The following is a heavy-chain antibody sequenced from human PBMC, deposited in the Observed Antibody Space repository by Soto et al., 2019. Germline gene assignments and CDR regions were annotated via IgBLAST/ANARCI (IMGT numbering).Heavy chain of an antibody. D-gene: IGHD4-4*01. J-gene: IGHJ4*02. Sequence: LRLSCSASSFTLSSYWMHWVLQALGKGLVWVSRVQVDGTQTDYAYAVKGRFTISRDNAKNTVSLQMDGLRADDTAIYSCGRAHYSNPSGFDYWGPGTLVTVSS. CDR2: VQVDGTQT. CDR3: GRAHYSNPSGFDY. CDR1: SFTLSSYW. V-gene: IGHV3-74*01.